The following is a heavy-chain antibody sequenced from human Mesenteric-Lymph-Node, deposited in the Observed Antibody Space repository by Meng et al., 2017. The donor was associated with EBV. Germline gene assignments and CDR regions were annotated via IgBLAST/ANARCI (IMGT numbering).Heavy chain of an antibody. D-gene: IGHD3-3*01. CDR3: VYGPIFSV. Sequence: QITVKESGPTLGIPTQTLPLTCTFSGFSLSTSGVGVGLIRQPPGNALEWLGFIYWDDDKRYSPSLKSRLTITKDTSKKQVVLSLTNMDAVDTATYYCVYGPIFSVWGQGTLVTVSS. CDR2: IYWDDDK. CDR1: GFSLSTSGVG. J-gene: IGHJ4*02. V-gene: IGHV2-5*02.